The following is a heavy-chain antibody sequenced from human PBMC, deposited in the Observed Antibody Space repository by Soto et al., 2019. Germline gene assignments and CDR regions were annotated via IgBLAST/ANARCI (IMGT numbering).Heavy chain of an antibody. J-gene: IGHJ4*02. Sequence: PGGSLILSCEASGFTFSSYAMSWVRQAPGKGLEWVAGINWNGGSTVYAASVKGRFTISRDNAKNSLFLEVNSLRVEDTALYFCARVPLLADYFDSWGQGTLVTVSS. CDR1: GFTFSSYA. CDR3: ARVPLLADYFDS. V-gene: IGHV3-20*04. CDR2: INWNGGST.